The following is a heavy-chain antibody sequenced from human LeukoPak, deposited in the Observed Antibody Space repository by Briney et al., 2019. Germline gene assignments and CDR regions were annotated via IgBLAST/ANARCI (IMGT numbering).Heavy chain of an antibody. CDR1: GVTRRTGW. D-gene: IGHD1-26*01. Sequence: LRLSFAAAGVTRRTGWMTWVRQAPGKEQKRVANIRKDGSQKSYMDSVKGRFTVSRDNAKNSLYLQMSSLRAEDTAVYYYARDASALYGGTYFDAFDVWGPETVVTVSS. J-gene: IGHJ3*01. V-gene: IGHV3-7*01. CDR3: ARDASALYGGTYFDAFDV. CDR2: IRKDGSQK.